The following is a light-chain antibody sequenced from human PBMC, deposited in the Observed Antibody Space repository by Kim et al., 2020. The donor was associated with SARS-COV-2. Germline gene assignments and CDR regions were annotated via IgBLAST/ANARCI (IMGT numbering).Light chain of an antibody. CDR2: GAS. J-gene: IGKJ1*01. V-gene: IGKV3-20*01. CDR3: QQYGSPRT. CDR1: RSISSTY. Sequence: EIVLTQSPGTLSLSPGERATLSCRASRSISSTYLAWYQQKPGQAPRLRIYGASSRATGIPDRFSGSGSGTDFILTISRLEPEDFAMYYCQQYGSPRTFGQGTKVGIK.